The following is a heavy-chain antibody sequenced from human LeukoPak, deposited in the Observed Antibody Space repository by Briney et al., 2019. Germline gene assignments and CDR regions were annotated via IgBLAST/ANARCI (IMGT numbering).Heavy chain of an antibody. CDR3: ARTGYSGYDLFDY. J-gene: IGHJ4*02. V-gene: IGHV4-39*07. CDR2: IYYSGGT. D-gene: IGHD5-12*01. CDR1: GGSSSSSSYL. Sequence: PSETLSLTCNVSGGSSSSSSYLWGWIRQPPGMGLEWIGSIYYSGGTYYNPSLKSRVTISVDTSKNQFSLKLKLSSVTAADTAVYYCARTGYSGYDLFDYWGQGTLVTVSS.